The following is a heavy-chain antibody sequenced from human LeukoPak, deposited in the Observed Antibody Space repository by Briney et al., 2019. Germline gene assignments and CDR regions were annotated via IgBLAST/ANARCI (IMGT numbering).Heavy chain of an antibody. CDR1: GFTFSNYW. D-gene: IGHD4-11*01. Sequence: GGSLRFSCAASGFTFSNYWMHWVRQVPGKGLVWVSRINSDGSITTYADSVKGRFTFSRDNAKKPLYLQMNSLRDEDTAVYYCARGYSNYVDYWGQGTLVTVSS. CDR2: INSDGSIT. V-gene: IGHV3-74*01. J-gene: IGHJ4*02. CDR3: ARGYSNYVDY.